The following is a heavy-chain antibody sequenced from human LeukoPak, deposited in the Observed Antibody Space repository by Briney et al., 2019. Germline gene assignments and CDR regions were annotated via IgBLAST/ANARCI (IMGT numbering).Heavy chain of an antibody. V-gene: IGHV3-21*01. J-gene: IGHJ4*02. CDR3: ARDRGWYHFDL. Sequence: GGSLRLSCAASGFTFSSYSMNWVRQAPGKGLEWVSSISSSSSYIYYADSVKGRFTISRDNAKNSLYLQMNSLRAEDTAVYYCARDRGWYHFDLWGQGTLVTVSS. CDR1: GFTFSSYS. CDR2: ISSSSSYI. D-gene: IGHD3-10*01.